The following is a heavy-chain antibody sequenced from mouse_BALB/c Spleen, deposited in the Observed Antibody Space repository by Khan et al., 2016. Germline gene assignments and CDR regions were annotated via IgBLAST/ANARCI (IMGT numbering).Heavy chain of an antibody. Sequence: EVELVESGPGLVKPSQSLSLTCTVTDYSITSDYAWNWIRQFPGNKLEWMGYISYSGSTSYNPPLKSRISITRDTSKNQFFLQLNSVATEDTASYYCARYDYDRGYFDYWGQGTTLTVSS. CDR2: ISYSGST. CDR1: DYSITSDYA. CDR3: ARYDYDRGYFDY. D-gene: IGHD2-4*01. J-gene: IGHJ2*01. V-gene: IGHV3-2*02.